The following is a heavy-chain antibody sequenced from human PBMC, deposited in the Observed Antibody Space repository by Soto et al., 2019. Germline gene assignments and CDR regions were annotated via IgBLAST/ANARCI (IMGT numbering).Heavy chain of an antibody. Sequence: QVQLVQSGAEVKKPGASVKVACKASGYTFTSYDMHWVRQAPGQRLAWMGWINAGNGKTKYSQKFQGRVTITRDTSASTAYMELSTLRSEDTAVYYWARGYGGPMGWFDPWGQGTLVTVSS. V-gene: IGHV1-3*01. CDR2: INAGNGKT. J-gene: IGHJ5*02. D-gene: IGHD1-26*01. CDR3: ARGYGGPMGWFDP. CDR1: GYTFTSYD.